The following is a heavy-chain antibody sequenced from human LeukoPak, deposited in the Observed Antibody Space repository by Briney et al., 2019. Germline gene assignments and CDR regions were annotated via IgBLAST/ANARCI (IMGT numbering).Heavy chain of an antibody. V-gene: IGHV1-69*01. CDR1: GGTFSIYA. CDR2: IIPIFGTA. Sequence: SETVSFTASGGTFSIYAISWGRQAPGQGLEWMGGIIPIFGTANYAQKFQGRVTITADESTSTAYMEMSSLRSEDTAVYYCARKGVVAASYFDYWGQGTLVTVSS. D-gene: IGHD2-15*01. J-gene: IGHJ4*02. CDR3: ARKGVVAASYFDY.